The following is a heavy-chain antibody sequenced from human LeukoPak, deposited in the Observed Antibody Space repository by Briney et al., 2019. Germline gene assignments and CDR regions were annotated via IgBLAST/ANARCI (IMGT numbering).Heavy chain of an antibody. D-gene: IGHD2-21*01. J-gene: IGHJ6*03. Sequence: SETLSLTCTVSGGSISSYYWSWIRQPPGKGLEWIGSIYHSGSTYSNPSLKSRVTISVDTSKNQFSLNLSSMTAADTAVYYCARVDWLANYYYYMDVWGQGTLVTVSS. CDR2: IYHSGST. CDR1: GGSISSYY. CDR3: ARVDWLANYYYYMDV. V-gene: IGHV4-38-2*02.